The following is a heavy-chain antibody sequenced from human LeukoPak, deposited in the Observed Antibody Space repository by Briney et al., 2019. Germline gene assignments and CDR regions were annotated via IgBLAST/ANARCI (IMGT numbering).Heavy chain of an antibody. V-gene: IGHV4-39*01. J-gene: IGHJ4*02. D-gene: IGHD5-18*01. CDR1: GGSISSSSYY. CDR3: ARQEYSYGHDY. Sequence: PSETLSLTCTVSGGSISSSSYYWGWIRQPPGKGLEWIGSIYDSGSTYYNPSLKSRVTISVDTSKNQFSLKLSSVTAADTAVYYCARQEYSYGHDYWGQGTLVTVSS. CDR2: IYDSGST.